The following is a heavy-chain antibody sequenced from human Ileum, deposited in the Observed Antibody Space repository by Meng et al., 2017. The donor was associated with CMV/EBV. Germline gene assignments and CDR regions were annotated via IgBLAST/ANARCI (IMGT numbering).Heavy chain of an antibody. CDR3: AKELRDWRPLDY. CDR2: ISSLGHIT. D-gene: IGHD3-9*01. CDR1: GFIFGTYG. J-gene: IGHJ4*02. Sequence: GESLKISCAASGFIFGTYGMAWVRQAPGKGLEWVTTISSLGHITYYADSVKGRFTVSRDNSKNTLFLQMDSLRAQDTAVYYCAKELRDWRPLDYWGQG. V-gene: IGHV3-23*01.